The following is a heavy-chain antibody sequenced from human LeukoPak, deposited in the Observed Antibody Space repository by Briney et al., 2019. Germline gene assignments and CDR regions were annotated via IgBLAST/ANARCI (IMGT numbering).Heavy chain of an antibody. CDR2: IYHSGST. CDR1: GGSISSSNW. J-gene: IGHJ4*02. Sequence: PSETLSLTCAVSGGSISSSNWWSWVRQPPGKGLEWIGEIYHSGSTYYNPSLKSRVTISVDRSKNQFSLKLSSVTAADTAVYYCARAYGDYGGLDYWGQGTLVTVSS. V-gene: IGHV4-4*02. CDR3: ARAYGDYGGLDY. D-gene: IGHD4-17*01.